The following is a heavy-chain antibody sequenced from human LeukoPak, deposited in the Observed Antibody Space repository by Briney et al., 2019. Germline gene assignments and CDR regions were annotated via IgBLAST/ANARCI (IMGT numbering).Heavy chain of an antibody. Sequence: SETLSLTCTVSGGSISSGSYYWIWIRQPAGKGLEWIGRIYASGSTNYNPSLKSRVTISIDTSKNQFSLKLSSVTAADTAVYYRARDRANAIFGKYYGMDVWGQGTTVTVSS. CDR1: GGSISSGSYY. D-gene: IGHD3-3*01. J-gene: IGHJ6*02. CDR3: ARDRANAIFGKYYGMDV. V-gene: IGHV4-61*02. CDR2: IYASGST.